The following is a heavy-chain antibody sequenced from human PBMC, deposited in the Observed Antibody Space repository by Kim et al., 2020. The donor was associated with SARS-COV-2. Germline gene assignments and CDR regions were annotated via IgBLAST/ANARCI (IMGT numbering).Heavy chain of an antibody. Sequence: SVKVSCKASGGTFSSYAISWVRQAPGQGLEWMGGIIPIFGTANYAQKFQGRVTITADESTSTAYMELSSLRSEDTAVYYCARVLPPKYCSSTSCYGYFDYWGQGTLVTVSS. J-gene: IGHJ4*02. CDR1: GGTFSSYA. CDR3: ARVLPPKYCSSTSCYGYFDY. D-gene: IGHD2-2*01. V-gene: IGHV1-69*13. CDR2: IIPIFGTA.